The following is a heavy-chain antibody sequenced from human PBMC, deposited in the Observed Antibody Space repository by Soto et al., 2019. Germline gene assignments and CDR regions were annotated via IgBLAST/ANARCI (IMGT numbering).Heavy chain of an antibody. CDR3: ARDGGFGGPYRFDP. CDR1: GFTFSSYG. D-gene: IGHD3-10*01. Sequence: QVQLVESGGGVVQPGRSLRLSCAASGFTFSSYGMHWVRQAPGKGLEWVAVIWYDGSNKYYADSVKGRFTISRDNSKNTLYRQMNSLRAEDTAVYYCARDGGFGGPYRFDPWGQGTLVTVSS. V-gene: IGHV3-33*01. CDR2: IWYDGSNK. J-gene: IGHJ5*02.